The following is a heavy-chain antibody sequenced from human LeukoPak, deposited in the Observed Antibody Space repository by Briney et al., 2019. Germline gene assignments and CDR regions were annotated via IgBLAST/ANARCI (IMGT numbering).Heavy chain of an antibody. Sequence: ASVKVSCKASGYTFTASGLCWVRQAPGQGLEWMGWINPYNDITDYAQTFKGRVTMTTDTSTSTAYMELRSLRSDDTAVYYCARLFGELLLPPDHFYYMDVWGKGTAVTVSS. D-gene: IGHD3-10*02. CDR3: ARLFGELLLPPDHFYYMDV. V-gene: IGHV1-18*01. J-gene: IGHJ6*03. CDR2: INPYNDIT. CDR1: GYTFTASG.